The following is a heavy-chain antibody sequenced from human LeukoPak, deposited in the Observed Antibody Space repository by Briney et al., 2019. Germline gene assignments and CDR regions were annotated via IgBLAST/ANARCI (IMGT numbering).Heavy chain of an antibody. V-gene: IGHV1-46*01. D-gene: IGHD1-1*01. CDR3: ARDQTIRTTGRTSDDY. CDR1: GYTFTSYY. CDR2: INPSGGST. J-gene: IGHJ4*02. Sequence: ASVKVSCKASGYTFTSYYMHWVRQAPGQGLEWMGVINPSGGSTSYAQKFQGRVTMTTDTSTSTVYMELSSLRSEDTAVYYFARDQTIRTTGRTSDDYWGQGTLVTVSS.